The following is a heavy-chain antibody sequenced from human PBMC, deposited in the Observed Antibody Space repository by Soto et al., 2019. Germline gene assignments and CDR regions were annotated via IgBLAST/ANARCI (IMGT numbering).Heavy chain of an antibody. CDR2: IIPFFGTA. J-gene: IGHJ6*02. D-gene: IGHD6-19*01. V-gene: IGHV1-69*01. CDR1: RVAFSKFI. CDR3: AKVRYSSPMGYYYGMDV. Sequence: QAQLEQSGGEVKKPGSSVKVSCKASRVAFSKFIVTWVRQAPGLGLEWVGGIIPFFGTANYAQKFQGRVPNTADESTITTDMEVNNLRSEDTAVYYCAKVRYSSPMGYYYGMDVWGQGTTVTVSS.